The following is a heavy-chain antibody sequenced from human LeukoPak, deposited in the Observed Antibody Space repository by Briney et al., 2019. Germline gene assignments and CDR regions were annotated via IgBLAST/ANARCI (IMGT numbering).Heavy chain of an antibody. V-gene: IGHV3-33*01. D-gene: IGHD2-2*01. CDR3: ARAEVPAAIKSGAFDI. CDR2: IWNDGINK. Sequence: GRSLRLSCAASGITFSSYGMHWVRQAPGKGLEWVAVIWNDGINKYYADSVKGRFTISRDNSKNTLYLQMNSLRAEDTAVYYCARAEVPAAIKSGAFDIWGQGIMVTVSS. CDR1: GITFSSYG. J-gene: IGHJ3*02.